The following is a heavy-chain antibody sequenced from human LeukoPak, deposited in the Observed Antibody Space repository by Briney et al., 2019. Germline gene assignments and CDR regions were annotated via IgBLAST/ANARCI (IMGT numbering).Heavy chain of an antibody. D-gene: IGHD2-8*01. CDR3: ARAPTYCTNGVCYNSRFDY. V-gene: IGHV3-7*01. CDR1: GSTFSSYW. Sequence: PGGPLRLSCAASGSTFSSYWMSWVRQAPGKGLEWVANIKQDGSEKYYVDSVKGRFTISRDNAKNSLYLQMNSLRAEDTAVYYCARAPTYCTNGVCYNSRFDYWGQGTLVTVSS. J-gene: IGHJ4*02. CDR2: IKQDGSEK.